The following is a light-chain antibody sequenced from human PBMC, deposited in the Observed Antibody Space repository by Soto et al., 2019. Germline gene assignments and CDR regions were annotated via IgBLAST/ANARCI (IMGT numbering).Light chain of an antibody. V-gene: IGKV1-12*01. CDR2: AAS. J-gene: IGKJ4*01. Sequence: DIQMTQSPSSVSASVGDRVTITCRASQGISSYLAWYQQKPGKAPKLLIYAASSLQSGVPSRFRGSGSATDFTLTISSLQPEDFETYFCQQANSFPLTLGGGTKVDIK. CDR3: QQANSFPLT. CDR1: QGISSY.